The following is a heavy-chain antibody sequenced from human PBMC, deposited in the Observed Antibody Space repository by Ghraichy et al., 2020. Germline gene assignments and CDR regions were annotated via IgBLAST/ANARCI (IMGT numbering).Heavy chain of an antibody. Sequence: GESLNISCAASGFTFSSYAMSWVRQAPGKGLEWVSAISGSGGSTYYADYVKGRFTISRDNSKNTLYLQMNSLRAEDTAVYYCAKDGEIGSGWYWGQGTLVTVSS. D-gene: IGHD6-19*01. CDR1: GFTFSSYA. CDR2: ISGSGGST. J-gene: IGHJ4*02. CDR3: AKDGEIGSGWY. V-gene: IGHV3-23*01.